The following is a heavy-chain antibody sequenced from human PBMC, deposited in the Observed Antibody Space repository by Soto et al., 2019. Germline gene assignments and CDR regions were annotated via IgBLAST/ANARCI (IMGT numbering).Heavy chain of an antibody. D-gene: IGHD1-7*01. CDR3: AKESGELPPHWSAP. CDR1: GASVSSGDYY. J-gene: IGHJ5*02. Sequence: SETLSLTCTVSGASVSSGDYYWSWIRQHPGKGLEWVGYIYYSGSTYYNPSLKSRVTISADTSKNQFSLQLRSVTAADTAVFYCAKESGELPPHWSAPWGQGTLVTVSS. CDR2: IYYSGST. V-gene: IGHV4-31*03.